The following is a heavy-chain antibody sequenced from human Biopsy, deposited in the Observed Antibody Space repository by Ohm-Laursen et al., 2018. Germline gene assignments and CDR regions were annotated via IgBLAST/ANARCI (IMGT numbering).Heavy chain of an antibody. D-gene: IGHD3-3*01. CDR3: ARLGNFWNAEDGLDL. CDR2: ASHSGYT. V-gene: IGHV4-59*08. CDR1: DDSIRNFY. Sequence: GTLSLTCTVSDDSIRNFYWTWIRQPPGQGLEWIGHASHSGYTNYNPSLKSRVTISVDTSKNHFSLNLRSVTAADTAVYSCARLGNFWNAEDGLDLWGLGTMVTVSS. J-gene: IGHJ3*01.